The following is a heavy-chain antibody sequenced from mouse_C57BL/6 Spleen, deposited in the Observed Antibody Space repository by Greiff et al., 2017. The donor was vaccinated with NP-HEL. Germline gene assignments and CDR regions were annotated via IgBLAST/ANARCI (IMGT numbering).Heavy chain of an antibody. CDR2: IDPENGDT. CDR3: TLITTAAY. J-gene: IGHJ3*01. Sequence: VQLKESGAELVRPGASVKLSCTASGFNIKDDYMHWVKQRPEQGLEWIGWIDPENGDTEYASKFQGKATITADTSSNTAYLQLSSLTSEDTAVYYCTLITTAAYWGQGTLVTVSA. D-gene: IGHD1-1*01. V-gene: IGHV14-4*01. CDR1: GFNIKDDY.